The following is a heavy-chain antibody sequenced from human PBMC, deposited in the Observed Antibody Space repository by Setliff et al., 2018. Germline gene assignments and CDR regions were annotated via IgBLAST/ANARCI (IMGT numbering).Heavy chain of an antibody. V-gene: IGHV4-34*01. D-gene: IGHD2-2*01. CDR2: INHRGST. CDR1: GDSFSDYY. CDR3: RLAHCNTTSCEEALDF. J-gene: IGHJ4*02. Sequence: SETLSLTCAVYGDSFSDYYWSWILQHPGKGLEWIEEINHRGSTNYSPSLRSRVTMSVDTSKKQLSLKLSTVNAADTAVYYFRLAHCNTTSCEEALDFWSQGTLVTVSS.